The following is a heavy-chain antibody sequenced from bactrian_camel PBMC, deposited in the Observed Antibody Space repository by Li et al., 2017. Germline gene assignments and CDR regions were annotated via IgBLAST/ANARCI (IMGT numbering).Heavy chain of an antibody. Sequence: QVQLVESGGGSVQVGGSLTLSCTVSGDAAISSCVAWFRQHPGKEREGVAAIDSDGSTSYADSVKGRFTIYQDNAENTVHLQMNSLKPEDTAVYYCSADRLQNYCLIQGTQVTVS. CDR1: GDAAISSC. D-gene: IGHD1*01. CDR2: IDSDGST. J-gene: IGHJ4*01. V-gene: IGHV3S53*01.